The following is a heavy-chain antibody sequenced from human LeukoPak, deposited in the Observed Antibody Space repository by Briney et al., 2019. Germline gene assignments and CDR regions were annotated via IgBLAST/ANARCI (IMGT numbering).Heavy chain of an antibody. CDR1: GFTFSSYW. D-gene: IGHD3-22*01. CDR3: ARDDRFDGSGHYSAFDV. CDR2: ISSSSSHT. V-gene: IGHV3-11*05. J-gene: IGHJ3*01. Sequence: GGSLRLSCAASGFTFSSYWMHWVRQAPGKGPEWISFISSSSSHTNYADSVKGRFTISRDNAKNSLFLQMNSLRDEDTAVYYCARDDRFDGSGHYSAFDVWGQGTMVTVSS.